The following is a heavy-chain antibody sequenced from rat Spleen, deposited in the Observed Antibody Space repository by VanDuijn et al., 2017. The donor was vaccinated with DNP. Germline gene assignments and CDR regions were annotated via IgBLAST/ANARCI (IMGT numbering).Heavy chain of an antibody. CDR3: IRFMYTTDYYYPYYYAMDA. J-gene: IGHJ4*01. CDR2: IGSPAYAP. D-gene: IGHD1-6*01. CDR1: GFTFSAYY. Sequence: EVQLVESGGGLVQPGRSLKLSCAASGFTFSAYYMAWVRQAPAKGLEWVAYIGSPAYAPYYADSVKGRFTISRDNAKSTLHLQMNSLRSEDMATYYCIRFMYTTDYYYPYYYAMDAWGQGTSVTVSS. V-gene: IGHV5-22*01.